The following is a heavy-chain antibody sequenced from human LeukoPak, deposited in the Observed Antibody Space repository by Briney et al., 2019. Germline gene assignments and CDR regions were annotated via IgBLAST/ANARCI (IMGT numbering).Heavy chain of an antibody. J-gene: IGHJ6*03. CDR3: AREKIGTGTILGKDYYYMDV. D-gene: IGHD1-1*01. Sequence: SETLSLTCTVSGVSISGYYWSWIRQPAGKGLEWIGRIYISRGTNYNPSLTSRVIMSVDTSKNQFSLKLSSVTAADTAMYYCAREKIGTGTILGKDYYYMDVWGKGTTVTVSS. CDR2: IYISRGT. V-gene: IGHV4-4*07. CDR1: GVSISGYY.